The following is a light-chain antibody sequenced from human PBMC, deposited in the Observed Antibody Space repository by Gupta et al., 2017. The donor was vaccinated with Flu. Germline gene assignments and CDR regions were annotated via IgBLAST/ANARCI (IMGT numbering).Light chain of an antibody. Sequence: QSVLTQPPSVSGAPGQRLTISCTGSSSDIGAGYDVHWYQQLPGTAPKLLIYGNNNRPSGVPDRFSGSKSGTSAYLAITGLQAEDEADYYCQSYDSSLSGSVFGGGTKLTVL. CDR3: QSYDSSLSGSV. CDR2: GNN. V-gene: IGLV1-40*01. J-gene: IGLJ3*02. CDR1: SSDIGAGYD.